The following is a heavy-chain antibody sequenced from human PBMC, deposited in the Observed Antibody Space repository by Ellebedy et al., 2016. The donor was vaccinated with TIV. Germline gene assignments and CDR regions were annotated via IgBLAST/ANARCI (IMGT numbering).Heavy chain of an antibody. V-gene: IGHV1-2*04. CDR1: GYTFTGYY. CDR2: INPNSGGT. CDR3: ARGARDIVVVPAALDY. D-gene: IGHD2-2*01. Sequence: ASVKVSXXASGYTFTGYYMHWVRQAPGQGLEWMGWINPNSGGTNYAQKFQGWVTMTRDTSISTAYMELSRLRSDDTAVYYCARGARDIVVVPAALDYWGQGTLVTVSS. J-gene: IGHJ4*02.